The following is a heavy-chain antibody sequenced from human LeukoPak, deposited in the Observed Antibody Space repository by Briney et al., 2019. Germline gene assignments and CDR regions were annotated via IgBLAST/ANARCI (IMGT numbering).Heavy chain of an antibody. J-gene: IGHJ4*02. CDR3: ARDLWGKYKQQLPPGY. CDR1: GFTFSDYY. Sequence: PGGSLRLSCAASGFTFSDYYMSWIRQAPGKGLEWVSYISSSGSTIYYADSVKGRFTISRDNAKNSLYLQMNSLRAEDTAVYYCARDLWGKYKQQLPPGYWGQGTLVTVSS. CDR2: ISSSGSTI. D-gene: IGHD6-13*01. V-gene: IGHV3-11*01.